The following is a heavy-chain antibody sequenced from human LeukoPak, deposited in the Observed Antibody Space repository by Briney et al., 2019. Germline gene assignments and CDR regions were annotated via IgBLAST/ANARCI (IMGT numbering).Heavy chain of an antibody. Sequence: HPGGSLRLSCAASGFTFSSYGIHWVRQAPGKGLEWVAAIWDDGTIKKYADSVKGRFTISRDNSKNTLYLQMNSLRAEDTAVYYCARLISAVTIFVYWGQGTLVTVSS. D-gene: IGHD3/OR15-3a*01. J-gene: IGHJ4*02. CDR2: IWDDGTIK. CDR3: ARLISAVTIFVY. CDR1: GFTFSSYG. V-gene: IGHV3-33*01.